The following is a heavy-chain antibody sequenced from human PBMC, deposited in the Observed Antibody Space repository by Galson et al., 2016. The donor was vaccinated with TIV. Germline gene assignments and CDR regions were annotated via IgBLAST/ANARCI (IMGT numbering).Heavy chain of an antibody. CDR2: ISVSGGRT. Sequence: SLRLSCAASRFTFSSYAMSWVRQAPGKGLEWVSAISVSGGRTYYADSVKGRFTISRDNSKNTLYLQMDRLRAEDTAVYYCARGGGYGDGYYDFWGQGSLVTVSS. V-gene: IGHV3-23*01. D-gene: IGHD4-17*01. J-gene: IGHJ4*02. CDR3: ARGGGYGDGYYDF. CDR1: RFTFSSYA.